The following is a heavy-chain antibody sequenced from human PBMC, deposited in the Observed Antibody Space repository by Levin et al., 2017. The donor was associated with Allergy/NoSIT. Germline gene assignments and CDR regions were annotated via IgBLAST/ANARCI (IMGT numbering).Heavy chain of an antibody. D-gene: IGHD2-15*01. CDR1: GFTFDDYA. CDR2: ISWDGGST. J-gene: IGHJ3*02. V-gene: IGHV3-43D*03. Sequence: GGSLRLSCAASGFTFDDYAMHWVRQAPGKGLEWVSLISWDGGSTYYADSVKGRFTISRDNSKNSLYLQMNSLRAEDTALYYCAKDHREYCSGCSGGFDSWGQGTMVTVSS. CDR3: AKDHREYCSGCSGGFDS.